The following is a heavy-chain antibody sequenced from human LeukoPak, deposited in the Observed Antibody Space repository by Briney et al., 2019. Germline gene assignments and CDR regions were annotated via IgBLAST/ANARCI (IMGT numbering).Heavy chain of an antibody. V-gene: IGHV4-34*01. J-gene: IGHJ4*02. CDR1: GGSFSGYY. CDR3: ASLPGPYDSSGYYWRDY. D-gene: IGHD3-22*01. Sequence: SETLSLTCAVYGGSFSGYYWSWIRQPPGKGLEWIGEINHSGSTNYNPSLKSRVTMSVDTSKNQFSLKLSSVTAADTAVYYCASLPGPYDSSGYYWRDYWGQGTLVTVSS. CDR2: INHSGST.